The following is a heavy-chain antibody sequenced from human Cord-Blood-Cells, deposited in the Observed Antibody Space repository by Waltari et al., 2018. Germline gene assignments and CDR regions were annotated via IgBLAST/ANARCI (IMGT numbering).Heavy chain of an antibody. CDR2: IKQDGSEK. J-gene: IGHJ4*02. CDR3: ARGRSSGNYFDY. D-gene: IGHD6-6*01. V-gene: IGHV3-7*01. CDR1: GFTFISYW. Sequence: EVQLVESGGGLVQPGGSLLLSCAPSGFTFISYWMSLVRQAPGKGLEWVANIKQDGSEKYFVDSVKGRFTISRDNAKNSLYLQMNSLRAEDTAVYYCARGRSSGNYFDYWGQGTLVTVSS.